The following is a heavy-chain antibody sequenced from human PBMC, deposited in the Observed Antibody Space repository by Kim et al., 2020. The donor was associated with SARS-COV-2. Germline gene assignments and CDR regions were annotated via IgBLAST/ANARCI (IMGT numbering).Heavy chain of an antibody. Sequence: GGSLRRSCAASGFTFTNYWPHWVRQVPGKGLVWVAGIDNDGTNTFYADSVKGRFTISRDNAKNAVYLQMLSLRTEDTAVYYCTTAFEYWGQGTLVTVSS. CDR1: GFTFTNYW. CDR2: IDNDGTNT. J-gene: IGHJ4*01. CDR3: TTAFEY. V-gene: IGHV3-74*01.